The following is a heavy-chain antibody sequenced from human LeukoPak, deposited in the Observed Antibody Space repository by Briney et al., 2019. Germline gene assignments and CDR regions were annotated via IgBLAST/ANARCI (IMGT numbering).Heavy chain of an antibody. CDR2: IYYSGST. Sequence: SETLSLTCTVSGGSISSYYWSWIRQPPGKGLEWIGYIYYSGSTYYNPSLKSRVTISVDTSKNQFSLKLSSVTAADTAVYYCARAFIAAAGAIDYWGQGTLVTVSS. CDR1: GGSISSYY. CDR3: ARAFIAAAGAIDY. D-gene: IGHD6-13*01. J-gene: IGHJ4*02. V-gene: IGHV4-59*06.